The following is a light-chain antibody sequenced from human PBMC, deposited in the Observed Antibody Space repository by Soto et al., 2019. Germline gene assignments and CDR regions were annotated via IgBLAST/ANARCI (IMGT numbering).Light chain of an antibody. CDR2: AAS. Sequence: AIRMTQSPSSFSASTGDRVTITCPAIQVISSYLAWYQQKPGKAPKLLIYAASTLQSGVPSRSRGSGSGTDFTLTISCLQSEDFATYYCQQYYSYPALTFGGGTKVEIK. J-gene: IGKJ4*01. CDR3: QQYYSYPALT. V-gene: IGKV1-8*01. CDR1: QVISSY.